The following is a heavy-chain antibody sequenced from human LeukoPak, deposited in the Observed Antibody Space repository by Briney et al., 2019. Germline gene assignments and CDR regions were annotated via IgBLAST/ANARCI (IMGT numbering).Heavy chain of an antibody. J-gene: IGHJ6*03. V-gene: IGHV3-23*01. D-gene: IGHD1-1*01. CDR3: ARVQLERRYYYYYYMDV. Sequence: GGSLRLSCAASGFIFSSYAMSWVRQAPGKGLEWVSAISRSGENTYYADSVKGRFTISRDNSKNTLYLQMNSLRAEDTAVYYCARVQLERRYYYYYYMDVWGKGTTVTISS. CDR1: GFIFSSYA. CDR2: ISRSGENT.